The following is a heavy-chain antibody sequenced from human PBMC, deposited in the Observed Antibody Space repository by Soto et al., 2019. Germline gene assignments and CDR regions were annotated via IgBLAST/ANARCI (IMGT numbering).Heavy chain of an antibody. CDR3: AKDIISGIAAAGTSWFDP. D-gene: IGHD6-13*01. V-gene: IGHV3-23*01. Sequence: GGSLRLSCAASEFTFSSYAMSWVRQAPRKGLEWVSTISGSGGRTSYADSVKGRFTVSRDNFKNTLYLQMNSLRAEDTALYYCAKDIISGIAAAGTSWFDPWGQGTLVTVSS. CDR2: ISGSGGRT. J-gene: IGHJ5*02. CDR1: EFTFSSYA.